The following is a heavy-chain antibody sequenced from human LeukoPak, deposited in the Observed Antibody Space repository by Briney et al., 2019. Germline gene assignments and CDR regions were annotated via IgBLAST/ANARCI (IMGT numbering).Heavy chain of an antibody. Sequence: GGSLRLSCAASGLTFRTFGMHWVRQAPGKGLEWVAFIRFDGNLQYYADSVQGRFNLSRDNSKNTLSLQMNSLRPDDTAVYYCLKDQYPPTNWFDPWGQGTLVTVSS. CDR2: IRFDGNLQ. V-gene: IGHV3-30*02. CDR1: GLTFRTFG. D-gene: IGHD2-2*02. CDR3: LKDQYPPTNWFDP. J-gene: IGHJ5*02.